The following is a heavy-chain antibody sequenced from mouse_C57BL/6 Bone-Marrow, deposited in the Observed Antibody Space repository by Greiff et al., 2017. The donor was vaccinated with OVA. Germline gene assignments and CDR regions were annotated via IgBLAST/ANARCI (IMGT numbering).Heavy chain of an antibody. CDR1: GFTFSDYY. Sequence: EVQRVESEGGLVQPGSSMKLSCTASGFTFSDYYMAWFRQVPEKGLEWVANINYDGSSTYYLDSLKSRFIISRDNAKNILYLQMSSLKSEDTATYYCAREGYYVLDYWGQGTTLTVSS. V-gene: IGHV5-16*01. CDR2: INYDGSST. CDR3: AREGYYVLDY. J-gene: IGHJ2*01. D-gene: IGHD2-3*01.